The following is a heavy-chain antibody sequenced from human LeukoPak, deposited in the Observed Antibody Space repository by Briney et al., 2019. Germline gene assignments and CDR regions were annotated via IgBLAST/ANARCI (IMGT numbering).Heavy chain of an antibody. V-gene: IGHV3-48*01. Sequence: GGSLRLSCAASGFTFSTYTMNWVRQPPGKGLEWVSNIGTSSSTIYYADSVKGRFTISRDNAKNSLYLQMNSLRADDTAVYYCAGFAAGGSYYYYMDVWGKGTTVTVSS. CDR2: IGTSSSTI. D-gene: IGHD3-10*01. J-gene: IGHJ6*03. CDR1: GFTFSTYT. CDR3: AGFAAGGSYYYYMDV.